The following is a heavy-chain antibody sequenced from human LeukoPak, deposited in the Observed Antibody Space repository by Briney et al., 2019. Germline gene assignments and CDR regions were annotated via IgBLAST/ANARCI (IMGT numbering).Heavy chain of an antibody. V-gene: IGHV4-61*02. J-gene: IGHJ4*02. Sequence: SETLSLTCTVSGGSISSGSYYWSWIRQPAGKGLEWIGRIYTSGSTNYNPSPKSRVTISVDTSKNQFSLKLSSVTAADTAVYYCAREGVVTADYWGQGTLVTVSS. D-gene: IGHD3-22*01. CDR1: GGSISSGSYY. CDR2: IYTSGST. CDR3: AREGVVTADY.